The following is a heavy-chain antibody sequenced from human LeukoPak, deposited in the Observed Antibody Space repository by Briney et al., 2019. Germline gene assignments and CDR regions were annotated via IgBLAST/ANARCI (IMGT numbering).Heavy chain of an antibody. CDR2: ISAYNGNT. V-gene: IGHV1-18*01. Sequence: GASVKVSCKASGYTFTSYGISWVRQAPGQGLEWMGWISAYNGNTNYAQKLQGRVTMTTDTSTSTAYMELRSLRSDDTAVYYCARDWAAYSGSYWNRDDYWGQGTLVTVSS. CDR3: ARDWAAYSGSYWNRDDY. CDR1: GYTFTSYG. D-gene: IGHD1-26*01. J-gene: IGHJ4*02.